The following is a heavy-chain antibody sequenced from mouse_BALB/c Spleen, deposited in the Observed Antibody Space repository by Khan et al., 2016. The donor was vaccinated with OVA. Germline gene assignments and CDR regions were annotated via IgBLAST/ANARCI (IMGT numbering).Heavy chain of an antibody. J-gene: IGHJ4*01. Sequence: VQLKESGPGLVAPSQSLSITCTVSGFSLTRYNIHWVRQHPGKGLEWLGMIWGGGGTDYNSNLKSRLSNSKDKSKSQVFLKMNSLQTDDSAMYYCARAYYRSDGYYAMDYWGQGTSVTVSS. CDR1: GFSLTRYN. V-gene: IGHV2-6-4*01. CDR2: IWGGGGT. D-gene: IGHD2-14*01. CDR3: ARAYYRSDGYYAMDY.